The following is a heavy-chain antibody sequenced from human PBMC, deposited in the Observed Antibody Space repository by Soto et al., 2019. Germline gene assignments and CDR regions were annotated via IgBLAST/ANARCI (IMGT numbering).Heavy chain of an antibody. Sequence: GGSLRLSCAASGFTFSSYAMSWVRQAPGKGLEWVSAISGSGGSTYYADSVKGRFTISRDNSKNTLYLQMNSLRAEDTAVYYCAKKGGIVIVAAAKSLDYWGQGTLVTVSS. J-gene: IGHJ4*02. V-gene: IGHV3-23*01. CDR3: AKKGGIVIVAAAKSLDY. CDR1: GFTFSSYA. CDR2: ISGSGGST. D-gene: IGHD2-2*01.